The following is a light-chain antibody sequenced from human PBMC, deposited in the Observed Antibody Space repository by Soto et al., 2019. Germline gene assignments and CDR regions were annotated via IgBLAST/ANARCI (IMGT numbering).Light chain of an antibody. Sequence: EIVMTQSPATLSVSPGERATLSCRASQSVSSNLAWYQQNPGQAPRLLIYGAPTRATGIPDRFSGSGSGTEFTLTISSLQSEDFAVYYCQQYNNWPRTFGQGTKV. CDR3: QQYNNWPRT. CDR2: GAP. CDR1: QSVSSN. J-gene: IGKJ1*01. V-gene: IGKV3-15*01.